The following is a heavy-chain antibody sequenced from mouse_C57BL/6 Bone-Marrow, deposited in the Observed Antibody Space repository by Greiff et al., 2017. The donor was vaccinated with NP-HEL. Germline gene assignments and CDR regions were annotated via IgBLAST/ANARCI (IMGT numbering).Heavy chain of an antibody. Sequence: QVQLQQSGAELVKPGASVKLSCKASGYTFTSYWMHWVKQRPGQGLEWIGMIHPNSGSTNYNEKFKSKATLTVDKSSSTAYMQRSNLTSEDSAVYYCTRDYYSNLGENWGQGTTLTVSS. D-gene: IGHD2-5*01. CDR1: GYTFTSYW. CDR2: IHPNSGST. J-gene: IGHJ2*01. V-gene: IGHV1-64*01. CDR3: TRDYYSNLGEN.